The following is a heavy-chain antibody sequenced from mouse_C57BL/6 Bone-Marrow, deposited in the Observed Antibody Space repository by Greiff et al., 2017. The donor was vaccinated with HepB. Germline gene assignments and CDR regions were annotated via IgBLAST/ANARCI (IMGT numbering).Heavy chain of an antibody. CDR1: GFNIKDDY. Sequence: EVQLQQSGAELVRPGASVKLSCTASGFNIKDDYMHWVKQRPEQGLEWIGWIDPENGDTEYASKFQGKATITADTSSITAYLQLSSLTSEDTAVYYCTTYVSAMDYWGQGTSVTVSS. CDR3: TTYVSAMDY. CDR2: IDPENGDT. V-gene: IGHV14-4*01. D-gene: IGHD1-1*01. J-gene: IGHJ4*01.